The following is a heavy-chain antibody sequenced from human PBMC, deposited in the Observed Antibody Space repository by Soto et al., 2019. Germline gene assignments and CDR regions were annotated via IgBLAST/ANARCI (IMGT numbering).Heavy chain of an antibody. CDR1: GFDVTTNC. D-gene: IGHD6-13*01. V-gene: IGHV3-74*01. Sequence: GGSLRLSCVGSGFDVTTNCMRWVRQAPGKGLVWVSRINTDGSSTTYADSVKGRFTISRDNAKNTLYLQMDSLRAEDTGVYYCTRDPGAYSSTWSFYFDSWGQGTLVTVSS. J-gene: IGHJ4*02. CDR3: TRDPGAYSSTWSFYFDS. CDR2: INTDGSST.